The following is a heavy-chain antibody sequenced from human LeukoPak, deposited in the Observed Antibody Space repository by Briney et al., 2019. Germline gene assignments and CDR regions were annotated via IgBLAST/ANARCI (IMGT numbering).Heavy chain of an antibody. Sequence: ASVTVSCKASGYTFTGYYMHWVRQAPGQGLEWMGWINPNSGGTNYAQKFQGRVTMTRDTSISTAYMELSRLRSDDTAVYYCARDQSGRVVGATPDYWGQGTLVTVSS. D-gene: IGHD1-26*01. CDR3: ARDQSGRVVGATPDY. CDR2: INPNSGGT. V-gene: IGHV1-2*02. CDR1: GYTFTGYY. J-gene: IGHJ4*02.